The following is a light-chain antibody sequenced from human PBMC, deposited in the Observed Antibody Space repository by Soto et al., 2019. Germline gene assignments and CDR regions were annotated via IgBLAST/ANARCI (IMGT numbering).Light chain of an antibody. CDR3: QQHSYL. Sequence: EIVLTQSPATLSLSPGERATLSCRASQSVGSYLAWYQQKPGQAPRLLIYDASNRATGIPPRFSGSGSGTDLTLTISSLEAEDYAVYYGQQHSYLFGPGTQVDIK. CDR1: QSVGSY. V-gene: IGKV3-11*01. J-gene: IGKJ3*01. CDR2: DAS.